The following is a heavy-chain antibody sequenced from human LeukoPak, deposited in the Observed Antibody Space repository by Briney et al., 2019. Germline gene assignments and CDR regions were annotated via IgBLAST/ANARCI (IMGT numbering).Heavy chain of an antibody. V-gene: IGHV3-30*02. CDR2: IRYDGSNK. CDR3: AKGSGWEMSYYYYYMDV. CDR1: GFTFSSYG. Sequence: GGSLRLSCAASGFTFSSYGMHWVRQAPGKGLEWVAFIRYDGSNKYYVGSVKGRFTVSRDNSKNTLYLQMNSLRAEDTAVYYCAKGSGWEMSYYYYYMDVWGKGTTVTISS. J-gene: IGHJ6*03. D-gene: IGHD1-26*01.